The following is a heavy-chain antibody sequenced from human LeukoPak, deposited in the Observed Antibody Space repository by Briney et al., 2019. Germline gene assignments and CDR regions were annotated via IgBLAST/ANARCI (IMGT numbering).Heavy chain of an antibody. D-gene: IGHD6-19*01. J-gene: IGHJ4*02. V-gene: IGHV2-5*02. CDR2: IYWDDDK. CDR3: ARTGAVAGTGGPDY. CDR1: GFSLSTSGVG. Sequence: SGPTLVKPTQALTLTCTFSGFSLSTSGVGVGWIRQPPGKALEWLALIYWDDDKRYSPSLKSRLTITKDTSKNQVVLTTTNMDPVDTATYYCARTGAVAGTGGPDYWGQGTLVTVSS.